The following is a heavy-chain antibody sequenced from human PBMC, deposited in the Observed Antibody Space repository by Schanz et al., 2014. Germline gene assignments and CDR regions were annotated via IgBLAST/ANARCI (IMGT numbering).Heavy chain of an antibody. D-gene: IGHD6-19*01. Sequence: QVQPVQSGAEVKKPGSSVNVSCRASGGTFSSNTISWVRQAPGQGLEWVGWINTNTGNPTYAQGFTGRFVFSLDTSVSTAYLQISSLKAEDTAAYYCTTETIAMAGTFSIWGQGTLVTVSS. CDR3: TTETIAMAGTFSI. J-gene: IGHJ4*02. V-gene: IGHV7-4-1*02. CDR2: INTNTGNP. CDR1: GGTFSSNT.